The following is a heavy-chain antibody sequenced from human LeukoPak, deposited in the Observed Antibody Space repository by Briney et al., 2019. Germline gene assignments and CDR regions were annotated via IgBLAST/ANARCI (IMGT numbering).Heavy chain of an antibody. V-gene: IGHV3-53*01. D-gene: IGHD3-9*01. Sequence: GGSLRLSCAASGFTVSSKYMSWVRQAPGKGLEWVSAIYSGGSTYYADSVKGRFTISRDNSKNTLYLQMNSLRAEDTAVYYCASVFYDILTGYYPRDNYAFDIWGQGTMVTVSS. CDR2: IYSGGST. CDR1: GFTVSSKY. J-gene: IGHJ3*02. CDR3: ASVFYDILTGYYPRDNYAFDI.